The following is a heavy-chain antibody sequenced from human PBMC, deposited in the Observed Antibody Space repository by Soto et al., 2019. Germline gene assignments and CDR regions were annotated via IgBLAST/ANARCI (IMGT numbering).Heavy chain of an antibody. J-gene: IGHJ2*01. D-gene: IGHD2-21*02. CDR2: IWYDGSNK. CDR1: GFTFSTYG. CDR3: AGGWYCGGDCCEWYLDL. Sequence: QVQLVESGGGVVQPGRSLRLSCAASGFTFSTYGMHWVRQAPGKGLEWVAVIWYDGSNKYYADSVKGRFSISRDNSKNTLCMEMNIRIAEDTVVYYCAGGWYCGGDCCEWYLDLWGRGTLVTVSS. V-gene: IGHV3-33*01.